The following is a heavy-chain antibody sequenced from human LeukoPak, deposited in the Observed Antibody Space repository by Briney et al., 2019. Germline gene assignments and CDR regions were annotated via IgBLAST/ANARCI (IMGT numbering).Heavy chain of an antibody. CDR2: INPSGGST. Sequence: ASVKVSCKASGYTFTSYYMHWVRQAPGQGLEWMGIINPSGGSTSYAQKFQGRVTMTRDMSTSTVYMELSSLRSEDTAVYYCARSPGAAIHDYYYMDVWGKGTTVTVSS. D-gene: IGHD2-2*02. CDR1: GYTFTSYY. J-gene: IGHJ6*03. CDR3: ARSPGAAIHDYYYMDV. V-gene: IGHV1-46*01.